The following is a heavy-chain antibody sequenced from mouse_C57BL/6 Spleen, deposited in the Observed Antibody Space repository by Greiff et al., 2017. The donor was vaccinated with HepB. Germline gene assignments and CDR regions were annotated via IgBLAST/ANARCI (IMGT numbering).Heavy chain of an antibody. CDR2: IYPGSGNT. D-gene: IGHD1-1*02. V-gene: IGHV1-66*01. Sequence: QVQLQQSGPELVKPGASVKISCKASGYSFTSYYIHWVKQRPGQGLEWIGWIYPGSGNTKYNEKFKGKATLTADTSSSTAYMQLSSLTSEDSAVYYCARFGGNYGGTYFDYWGQGTTLTVSS. J-gene: IGHJ2*01. CDR3: ARFGGNYGGTYFDY. CDR1: GYSFTSYY.